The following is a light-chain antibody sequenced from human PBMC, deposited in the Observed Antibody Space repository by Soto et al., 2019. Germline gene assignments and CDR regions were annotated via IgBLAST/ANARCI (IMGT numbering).Light chain of an antibody. CDR2: RAS. CDR1: QSRTTD. CDR3: QQYSDWPWT. J-gene: IGKJ1*01. Sequence: EIVMTQSPATLSVSPGEGATFSCRTSQSRTTDLAWYQQRPGQAPRLLIYRASTRATGIPARFSGSGSGTEFTLTIRSRQSEDFEVYYCQQYSDWPWTFVQGTKVEI. V-gene: IGKV3-15*01.